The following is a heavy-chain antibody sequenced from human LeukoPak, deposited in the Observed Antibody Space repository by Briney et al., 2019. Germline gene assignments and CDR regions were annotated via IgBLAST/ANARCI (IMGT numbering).Heavy chain of an antibody. J-gene: IGHJ4*02. V-gene: IGHV3-53*05. CDR3: VKDGGYYSGSGSYGDY. D-gene: IGHD3-10*01. Sequence: AGGSLRLSCAASGLTVSCNYMNWVRQAPGKGLEWVSVIYSGDSAYYADSVKGRFTISRDNSKNTLYLQMSSLRAEDTAVYYCVKDGGYYSGSGSYGDYWGQGTLVTVSS. CDR2: IYSGDSA. CDR1: GLTVSCNY.